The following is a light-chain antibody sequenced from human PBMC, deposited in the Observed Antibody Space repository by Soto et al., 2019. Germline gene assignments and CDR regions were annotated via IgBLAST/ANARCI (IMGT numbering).Light chain of an antibody. V-gene: IGKV1-6*01. CDR1: QGIRND. CDR3: LQKYFYPFT. J-gene: IGKJ3*01. Sequence: AIQMTQSPSSLSASVGDRVTITFRASQGIRNDLDWFQQKPGKAPKPLIYAASNLQSGVPARFSGSGSGTDFTLSISSLQPEDFATYYCLQKYFYPFTFGPGTKVDI. CDR2: AAS.